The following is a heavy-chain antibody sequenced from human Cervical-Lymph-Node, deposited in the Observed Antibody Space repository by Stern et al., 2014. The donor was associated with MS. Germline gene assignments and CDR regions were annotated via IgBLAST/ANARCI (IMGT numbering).Heavy chain of an antibody. V-gene: IGHV3-48*02. CDR1: GFTFSSYT. CDR3: ATVWM. D-gene: IGHD1-1*01. J-gene: IGHJ4*02. CDR2: ISSSSSII. Sequence: EVQLVESGGGLVHPGGSLRLSWVASGFTFSSYTMNWVRQAPGRGLEWVSYISSSSSIISYADSVKGRFTISRDNAKNSLYLQMNSLRDEDTAVYFCATVWMWGQGTLVTVSS.